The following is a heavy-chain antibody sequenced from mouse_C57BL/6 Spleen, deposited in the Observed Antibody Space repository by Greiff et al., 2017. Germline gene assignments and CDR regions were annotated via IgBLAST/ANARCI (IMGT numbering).Heavy chain of an antibody. CDR3: ARTGTGRRFAY. Sequence: QVQLKQSGAELMKPGASVKLSCKASGYTFTGYWIEWVKQRPGHGLEWIGEILPGSGSTNYNEKVKGKATFTADTSSNTAYMHLSSLTTADSAIYSCARTGTGRRFAYWGQGPLVTVSA. CDR2: ILPGSGST. J-gene: IGHJ3*01. V-gene: IGHV1-9*01. D-gene: IGHD4-1*01. CDR1: GYTFTGYW.